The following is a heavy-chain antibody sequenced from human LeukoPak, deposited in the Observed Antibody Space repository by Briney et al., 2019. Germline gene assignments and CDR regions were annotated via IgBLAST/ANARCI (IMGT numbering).Heavy chain of an antibody. CDR2: INHSGST. CDR3: ARGLLWFGELLYYFDY. Sequence: SETLSLTCAVYGGSFSGYYWSWIRQPPGKGLEWIGEINHSGSTNYNPSLKSRVTISVDTSKNQFSLKLSSVTAADTAVYYCARGLLWFGELLYYFDYWGQGTLVTASS. D-gene: IGHD3-10*01. CDR1: GGSFSGYY. J-gene: IGHJ4*02. V-gene: IGHV4-34*01.